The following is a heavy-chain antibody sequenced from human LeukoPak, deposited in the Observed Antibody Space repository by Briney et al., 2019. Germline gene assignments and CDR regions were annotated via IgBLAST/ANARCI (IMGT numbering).Heavy chain of an antibody. D-gene: IGHD5-24*01. V-gene: IGHV3-21*01. CDR2: ISSSSSYI. CDR1: GFTFSSYS. Sequence: GGSLRLSCAASGFTFSSYSMNWVRQAPGKGLEWVSSISSSSSYIYYADSVKGRFTISRDNAKNSLYLQMNSLRAEDTAVYYCARGPQGYAEMATVDYWGQGTLVTVSS. J-gene: IGHJ4*02. CDR3: ARGPQGYAEMATVDY.